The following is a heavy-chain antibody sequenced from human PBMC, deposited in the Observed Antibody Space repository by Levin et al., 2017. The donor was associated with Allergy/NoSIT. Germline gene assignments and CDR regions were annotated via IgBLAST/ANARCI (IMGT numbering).Heavy chain of an antibody. Sequence: SETLSLTCAVYGGSFSGYFWSWIRQPPGKGLEWIGEIDHSGSTNNNPSLKSRVTISAHTSSNQFSLKLSSVTAADTAVYYCARRYSSGWYYFDYWGPGTLVTVSS. CDR1: GGSFSGYF. V-gene: IGHV4-34*01. D-gene: IGHD6-19*01. CDR3: ARRYSSGWYYFDY. CDR2: IDHSGST. J-gene: IGHJ4*02.